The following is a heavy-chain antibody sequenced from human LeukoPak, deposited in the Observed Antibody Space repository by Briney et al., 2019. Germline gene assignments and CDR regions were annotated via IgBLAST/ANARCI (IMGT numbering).Heavy chain of an antibody. V-gene: IGHV1-2*02. CDR2: INPNSGGT. J-gene: IGHJ3*02. Sequence: ASVKVSCKASGYTFTGYYMHWVRQAPGQGLEWMGWINPNSGGTNYAQKFQGRVTMTRDTSISTAYMELSRLRSDDTAVYYCARGLGIVVSAAFDIWGQGTMVTVSS. D-gene: IGHD2-15*01. CDR3: ARGLGIVVSAAFDI. CDR1: GYTFTGYY.